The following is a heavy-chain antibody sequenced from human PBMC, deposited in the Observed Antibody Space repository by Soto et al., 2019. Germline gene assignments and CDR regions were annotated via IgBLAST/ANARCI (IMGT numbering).Heavy chain of an antibody. D-gene: IGHD6-13*01. J-gene: IGHJ5*02. CDR1: GVTFSSDA. Sequence: GSLRLCCAASGVTFSSDAMSWGRQAPGKGLEWVSAISGSGGSTYYADSVKGRFTISRDNSKNTLYLQMNSLRAEDTAVYYCAKSAAAVWFDPWGQGPLVTVSS. CDR3: AKSAAAVWFDP. CDR2: ISGSGGST. V-gene: IGHV3-23*01.